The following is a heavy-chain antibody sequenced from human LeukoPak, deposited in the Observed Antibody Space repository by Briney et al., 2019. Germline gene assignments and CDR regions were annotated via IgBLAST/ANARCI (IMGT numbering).Heavy chain of an antibody. V-gene: IGHV4-34*01. CDR2: INHSGST. J-gene: IGHJ6*04. CDR3: ARIQTTVTNLYYYYYGMDV. CDR1: GGSFSGYY. D-gene: IGHD4-17*01. Sequence: SQTLSLTRAVYGGSFSGYYWSWIRQPPGKGLEWIGEINHSGSTNYNPSLKSRVTISVDTSKNQFSLKLSSVTAADTAVYYCARIQTTVTNLYYYYYGMDVWGKGTTVTVSS.